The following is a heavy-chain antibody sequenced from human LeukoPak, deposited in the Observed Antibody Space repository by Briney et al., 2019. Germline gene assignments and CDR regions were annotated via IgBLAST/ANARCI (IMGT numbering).Heavy chain of an antibody. CDR1: GFTFSSYS. CDR2: ISSSSSYI. D-gene: IGHD5-18*01. J-gene: IGHJ4*02. Sequence: GGSLRLSCAASGFTFSSYSMNWVRQAPGKGLEWVSSISSSSSYIYYADSVKGRFTISRDNAKNSLYLQINSLRAEDTAVYYCARLPDPYSYGDYWGQGTLVTVSS. V-gene: IGHV3-21*01. CDR3: ARLPDPYSYGDY.